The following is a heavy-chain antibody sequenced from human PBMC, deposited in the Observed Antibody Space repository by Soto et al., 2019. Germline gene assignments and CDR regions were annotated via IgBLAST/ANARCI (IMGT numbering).Heavy chain of an antibody. CDR3: ARALRFLEWAAPHNWFDP. J-gene: IGHJ5*02. CDR1: GGSISSYY. V-gene: IGHV4-59*01. D-gene: IGHD3-3*01. Sequence: SETLSLTCTVSGGSISSYYWSWIRQPPGKGLEWIGYIYYSGSTNYNPSLKSRVTISVDTSKNQFSLKLSSVTAADTAVYYCARALRFLEWAAPHNWFDPWGQGTLVTVSS. CDR2: IYYSGST.